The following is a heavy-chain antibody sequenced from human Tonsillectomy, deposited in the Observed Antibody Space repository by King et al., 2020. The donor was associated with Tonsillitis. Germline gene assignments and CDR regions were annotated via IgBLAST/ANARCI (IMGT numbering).Heavy chain of an antibody. Sequence: VQLVESGGGVVQPGGSLRLSCAASGFTFSSYGMHWVRQAPGKGLEWVAFIRYDGSNKYYADSVKGRFTISRDNSKNTLYLQMNSLRAEDTAVYYCANDKGRGVTDSSRFFDIWGQGTMVTVSS. D-gene: IGHD6-13*01. CDR1: GFTFSSYG. CDR3: ANDKGRGVTDSSRFFDI. CDR2: IRYDGSNK. V-gene: IGHV3-30*02. J-gene: IGHJ3*02.